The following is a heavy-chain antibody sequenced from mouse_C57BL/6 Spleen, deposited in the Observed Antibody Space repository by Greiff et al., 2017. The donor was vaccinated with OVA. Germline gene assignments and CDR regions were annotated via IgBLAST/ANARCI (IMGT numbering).Heavy chain of an antibody. CDR3: ARYFNGYYAFDY. CDR1: GFTFTDYY. J-gene: IGHJ2*01. Sequence: EVQLVESGGGLVQPGGSLSLSCAASGFTFTDYYMSWVRQPPGKALEWLGFIRNKANGYTTEYSASVKGRFTISRDNSQSILYLQMNALRAEDSATYYCARYFNGYYAFDYWGQGTTLTVSS. V-gene: IGHV7-3*01. CDR2: IRNKANGYTT. D-gene: IGHD2-3*01.